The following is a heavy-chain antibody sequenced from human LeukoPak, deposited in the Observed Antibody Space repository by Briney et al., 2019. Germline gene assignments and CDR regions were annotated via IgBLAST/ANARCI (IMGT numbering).Heavy chain of an antibody. CDR1: GGSISSYY. J-gene: IGHJ2*01. Sequence: SETLSLTCTVSGGSISSYYWSWIRQPPGKGLEWIGYIYYSGSTNYNPSLKSRVTISVDTSKNQFSLKLSSVTAADTAVYYCASQSLRGYSGYARGWYFDLWGRGTLVTVSS. V-gene: IGHV4-59*08. CDR2: IYYSGST. CDR3: ASQSLRGYSGYARGWYFDL. D-gene: IGHD5-12*01.